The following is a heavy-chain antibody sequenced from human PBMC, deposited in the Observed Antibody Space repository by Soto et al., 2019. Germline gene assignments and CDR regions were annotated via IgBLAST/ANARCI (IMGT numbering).Heavy chain of an antibody. CDR1: GGSFSGYY. V-gene: IGHV4-34*01. CDR2: INHSGST. CDR3: ARGGGVTATFDY. D-gene: IGHD5-18*01. Sequence: XGTLSLTCAVYGGSFSGYYWSGIRQPPGKGLEWIGEINHSGSTNYNPSLKSRVTISVDTSKNQFSLKLSSVTAADTAVYYCARGGGVTATFDYWGQGTLVTVSS. J-gene: IGHJ4*02.